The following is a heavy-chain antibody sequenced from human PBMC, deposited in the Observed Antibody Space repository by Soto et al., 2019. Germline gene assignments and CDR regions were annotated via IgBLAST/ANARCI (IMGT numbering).Heavy chain of an antibody. D-gene: IGHD3-3*01. Sequence: GGSLRLSCAASGYTFSDYYMSWIRQAPGKGLEWISYIDTSGTKIYYADSVKDRFTITRDNAKNSLYLEMNSLRDEDTAVYYCASHYDMWSGYLSPVDYWGQGTLVTVSS. CDR1: GYTFSDYY. J-gene: IGHJ4*02. CDR3: ASHYDMWSGYLSPVDY. V-gene: IGHV3-11*01. CDR2: IDTSGTKI.